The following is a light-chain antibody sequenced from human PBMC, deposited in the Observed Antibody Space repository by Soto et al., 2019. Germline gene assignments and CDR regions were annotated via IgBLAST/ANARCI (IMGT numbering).Light chain of an antibody. Sequence: GGRVTITCRASQGIRSYLAWFXQXPXXXPXXLIYKASTLESGVPSRFSGSGSGTEFTLTISSLQPDDFATYYCQEYNSYWTFGQGNKVDIK. CDR2: KAS. CDR3: QEYNSYWT. J-gene: IGKJ1*01. V-gene: IGKV1-5*03. CDR1: QGIRSY.